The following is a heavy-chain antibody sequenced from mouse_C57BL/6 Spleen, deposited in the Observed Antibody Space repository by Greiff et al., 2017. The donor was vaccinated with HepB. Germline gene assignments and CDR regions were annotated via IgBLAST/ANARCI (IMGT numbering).Heavy chain of an antibody. CDR2: IYPGSGST. D-gene: IGHD2-4*01. V-gene: IGHV1-55*01. J-gene: IGHJ2*01. Sequence: QVQLKQSGAELVKPGASVKMSCKASGYTFTSYWITWVKQRPGQGLEWIGDIYPGSGSTNYNEKFKSKATLTVDTSSSTAYMQLSSLTSEDSAVYYCARWDDSEYYFDYWGQGTTLTVSS. CDR1: GYTFTSYW. CDR3: ARWDDSEYYFDY.